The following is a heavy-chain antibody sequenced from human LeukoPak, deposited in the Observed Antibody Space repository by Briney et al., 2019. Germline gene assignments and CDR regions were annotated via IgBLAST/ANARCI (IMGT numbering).Heavy chain of an antibody. V-gene: IGHV3-30*02. CDR3: ARWDSGWFDY. J-gene: IGHJ4*02. D-gene: IGHD6-19*01. Sequence: GGSQRLSCAASGFTFSSYGMHWVRQAPGKGLEWVAFIRYDGSNKYYADSVKGRFTISRDNSKNTLYLQMNSLRAEDTAVYYCARWDSGWFDYWGQGTLVIVSS. CDR1: GFTFSSYG. CDR2: IRYDGSNK.